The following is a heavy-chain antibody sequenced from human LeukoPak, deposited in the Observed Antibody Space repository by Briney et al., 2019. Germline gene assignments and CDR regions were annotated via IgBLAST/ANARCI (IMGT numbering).Heavy chain of an antibody. Sequence: PSETLSLTCAVYGGSFSGYYWSWIRQPPGKGLEWIGEINHSGSTNYNPSLKSRVTISVDTSKNQFSLKLSSVTAADTAVYYCAREAVGCSGGSCYLPDYWGQGTLVTVSS. CDR3: AREAVGCSGGSCYLPDY. CDR1: GGSFSGYY. V-gene: IGHV4-34*01. D-gene: IGHD2-15*01. CDR2: INHSGST. J-gene: IGHJ4*02.